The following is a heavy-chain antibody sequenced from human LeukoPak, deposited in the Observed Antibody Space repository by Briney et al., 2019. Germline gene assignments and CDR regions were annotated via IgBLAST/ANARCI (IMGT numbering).Heavy chain of an antibody. Sequence: PGGTLRLSCAASGFTFSDYYMSWVRQAPGKGLEWVSFISSVGNTIYYADSVKGRFTISRDNAKNSLYLQMNSLRVEDTAVYYCVRESYVTMIRGDYWGQGTLVTVSS. V-gene: IGHV3-11*04. CDR2: ISSVGNTI. J-gene: IGHJ4*02. CDR1: GFTFSDYY. CDR3: VRESYVTMIRGDY. D-gene: IGHD3-22*01.